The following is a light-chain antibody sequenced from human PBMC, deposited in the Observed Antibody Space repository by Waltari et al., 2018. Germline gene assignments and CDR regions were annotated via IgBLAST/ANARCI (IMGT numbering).Light chain of an antibody. Sequence: DIQMTQSPSSLSASVGDRVTITCRASQSISSYLNWYQQKPGKAPKLLIYAASSLQSGVPSRFSGSGSGTDLTLTISSLQPEDFATYYCQQSYSTVLTFGGGTKVEIK. J-gene: IGKJ4*01. V-gene: IGKV1-39*01. CDR2: AAS. CDR1: QSISSY. CDR3: QQSYSTVLT.